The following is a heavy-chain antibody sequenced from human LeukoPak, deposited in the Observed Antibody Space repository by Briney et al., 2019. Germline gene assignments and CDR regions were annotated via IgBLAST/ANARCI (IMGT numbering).Heavy chain of an antibody. CDR3: ARARNSNYDSSGYPLYYFDY. J-gene: IGHJ4*02. Sequence: SETLSLTCTVSGGSISSGGYYWSWIRQHPGKGLEWIGYIYYSGSTYYNPSLKSRVTISVDTSKNQFSLKLRSVTAADTAVYYCARARNSNYDSSGYPLYYFDYWGQGTLVTVSS. V-gene: IGHV4-31*03. CDR1: GGSISSGGYY. D-gene: IGHD3-22*01. CDR2: IYYSGST.